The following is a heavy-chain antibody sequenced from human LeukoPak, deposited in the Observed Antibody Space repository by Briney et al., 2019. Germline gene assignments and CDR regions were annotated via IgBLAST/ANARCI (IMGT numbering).Heavy chain of an antibody. J-gene: IGHJ4*02. CDR2: MNPNSGNT. CDR1: GYTFTSYD. CDR3: ARSGIQLCYDY. Sequence: ASVKVSCKASGYTFTSYDINWVRQATGQGLEWMGWMNPNSGNTGYAQKFQGRVTMTRNTSISTAYMELSRLRSDDTAVYYCARSGIQLCYDYWGQGTLVTVSS. V-gene: IGHV1-8*01. D-gene: IGHD5-18*01.